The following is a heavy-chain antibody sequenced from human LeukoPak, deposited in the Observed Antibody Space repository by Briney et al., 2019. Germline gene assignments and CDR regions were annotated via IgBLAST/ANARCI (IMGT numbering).Heavy chain of an antibody. J-gene: IGHJ4*02. Sequence: NSSETLSLTCAVYGGSFSGYYWSWIRQPPGKGLEWIGEINHSGSTNYNPSLKSRVTISVDTSKNQFSLKLSSVTAADTAVYYCARTIVGAFDYWGQGTLVTVSS. D-gene: IGHD1-26*01. CDR3: ARTIVGAFDY. V-gene: IGHV4-34*01. CDR2: INHSGST. CDR1: GGSFSGYY.